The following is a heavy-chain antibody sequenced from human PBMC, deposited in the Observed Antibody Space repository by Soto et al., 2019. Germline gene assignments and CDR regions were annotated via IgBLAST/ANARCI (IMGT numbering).Heavy chain of an antibody. CDR3: ARDASGWTSDAFDI. CDR2: INPNSGGT. CDR1: GYTFTGYY. V-gene: IGHV1-2*04. Sequence: EASVKVSCKASGYTFTGYYMHWVRQAPGQGLEWMGWINPNSGGTNYAQKFQGWVTMTRDTSISTAYMELSRLRSDDTAVYYCARDASGWTSDAFDIWGQGTMVTVSS. D-gene: IGHD6-19*01. J-gene: IGHJ3*02.